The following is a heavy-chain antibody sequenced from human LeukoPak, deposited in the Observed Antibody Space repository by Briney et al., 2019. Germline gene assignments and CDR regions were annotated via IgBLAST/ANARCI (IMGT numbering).Heavy chain of an antibody. V-gene: IGHV4-38-2*02. Sequence: SETLSLTCTVSGYSISRGYNWGWIRQPPGKGLEWFGSIYHSGKTYYNPSLKSRVTISVDTSKNQFSLKLSSVTAADTAVYYCARDRSQLLPEPGLWFDPWGQGTLVTVSS. CDR2: IYHSGKT. D-gene: IGHD2-2*01. CDR3: ARDRSQLLPEPGLWFDP. J-gene: IGHJ5*02. CDR1: GYSISRGYN.